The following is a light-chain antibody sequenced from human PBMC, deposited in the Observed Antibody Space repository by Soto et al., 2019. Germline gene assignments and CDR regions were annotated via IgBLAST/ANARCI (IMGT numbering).Light chain of an antibody. CDR2: EVY. CDR3: SSYGGNNNLV. Sequence: QSVLTQPPCASGSPGQSVTISCTGTFNDVGGYSYVSWYQQHPGKAPKVIIYEVYKRPSGVPDRFSGSKSGKTASLTVSGLQVDDEADYYCSSYGGNNNLVFGGGTKVTVL. V-gene: IGLV2-8*01. CDR1: FNDVGGYSY. J-gene: IGLJ3*02.